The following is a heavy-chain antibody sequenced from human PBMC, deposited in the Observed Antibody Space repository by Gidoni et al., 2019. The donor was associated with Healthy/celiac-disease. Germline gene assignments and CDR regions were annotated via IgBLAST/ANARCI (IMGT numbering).Heavy chain of an antibody. V-gene: IGHV1-69*04. D-gene: IGHD3-10*01. CDR3: ASNYGSGSYYNEGGDWFDP. CDR2: IIPILGIA. J-gene: IGHJ5*02. Sequence: QVQLVQSGAEVKKPGSSVKVSCKASGGTFSSYAISWVRQATGQGLEWMGRIIPILGIANYAQKFQGRVTITADKSTSTAYMELSSLRSEDTAVYYCASNYGSGSYYNEGGDWFDPWGQGTLVTVSS. CDR1: GGTFSSYA.